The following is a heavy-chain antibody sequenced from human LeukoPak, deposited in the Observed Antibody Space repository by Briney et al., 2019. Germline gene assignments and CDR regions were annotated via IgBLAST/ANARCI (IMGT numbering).Heavy chain of an antibody. CDR1: GYTFTGYY. CDR2: INPNSDGT. Sequence: ASVTVSCKASGYTFTGYYMHWVRQAPAQGLEWMGRINPNSDGTNYPQKFQGRVTMTRETSISTAYMELSRLRSDDTAVYYCARGGSSDAFDIWGQGTMVTVSS. J-gene: IGHJ3*02. CDR3: ARGGSSDAFDI. V-gene: IGHV1-2*06. D-gene: IGHD2-2*01.